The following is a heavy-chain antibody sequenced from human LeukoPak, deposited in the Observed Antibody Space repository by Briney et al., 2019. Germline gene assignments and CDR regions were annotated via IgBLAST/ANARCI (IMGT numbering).Heavy chain of an antibody. CDR2: IYYSGST. J-gene: IGHJ5*02. D-gene: IGHD2-15*01. Sequence: SETLSLTCTVSGGSISSSSYYWGWIRQPPGKGLEWIGSIYYSGSTYYNPSLKSRVTISVDTSKNQFSLKLSSVTAADTAVYYCARRRPPARYCSGGSCYMSGWFDPWGQGTLVTVSS. CDR1: GGSISSSSYY. CDR3: ARRRPPARYCSGGSCYMSGWFDP. V-gene: IGHV4-39*07.